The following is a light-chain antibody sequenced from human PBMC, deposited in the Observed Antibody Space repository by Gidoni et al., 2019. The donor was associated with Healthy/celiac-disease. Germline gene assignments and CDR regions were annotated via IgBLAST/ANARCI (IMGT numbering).Light chain of an antibody. CDR3: AAWDDSLNGHV. Sequence: QSVLTQPPSASGTPGQRVTIPCSGSSSNIGSNTVNWHQQLPGTSANLLIYSNNQWPSVVPDLFSGSKSGTSASLAISGLQSEDEADYYCAAWDDSLNGHVFGTGTKVTVL. CDR1: SSNIGSNT. J-gene: IGLJ1*01. V-gene: IGLV1-44*01. CDR2: SNN.